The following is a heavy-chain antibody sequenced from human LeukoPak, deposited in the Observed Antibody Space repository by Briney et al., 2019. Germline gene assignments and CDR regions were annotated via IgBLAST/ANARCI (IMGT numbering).Heavy chain of an antibody. Sequence: PSETLSLTCTVSGGSISSYYWSWIRQPLGKGLEWIGYIYYSGSTNYNPSLKSRVTISVDTSKNQFSLKLSSVTAADTAVYYCARVRGSSWFPVDYWGQGTLVTVSS. J-gene: IGHJ4*02. CDR3: ARVRGSSWFPVDY. CDR1: GGSISSYY. CDR2: IYYSGST. D-gene: IGHD6-13*01. V-gene: IGHV4-59*01.